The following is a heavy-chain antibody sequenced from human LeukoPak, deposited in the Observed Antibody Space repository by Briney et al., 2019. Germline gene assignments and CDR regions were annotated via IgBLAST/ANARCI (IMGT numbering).Heavy chain of an antibody. CDR2: ISSSGSTI. V-gene: IGHV3-11*04. CDR1: GFTFSDYY. D-gene: IGHD6-19*01. Sequence: GGSLRLSCAASGFTFSDYYMSWIRQAPGKGLEWVSYISSSGSTIYYADSAKGRFTISRDNAKNSLYLQMNSLRAEDTAVYYCAREPCSSSGWYCPVASWGQGTLVTVSS. J-gene: IGHJ4*02. CDR3: AREPCSSSGWYCPVAS.